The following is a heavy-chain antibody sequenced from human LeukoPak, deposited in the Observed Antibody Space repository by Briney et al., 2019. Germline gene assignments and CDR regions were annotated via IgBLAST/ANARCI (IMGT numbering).Heavy chain of an antibody. J-gene: IGHJ5*02. CDR2: INPSGTGT. D-gene: IGHD6-13*01. Sequence: GASVKVSCKASGYTITNNYMHWVRQAPGQGLEWMGVINPSGTGTSYAQKFQGRITMSRDTSTSTVYMELRSLRSDDKAVYYCARFYSSSWSNWFDPWGQGTLVTVSS. V-gene: IGHV1-46*01. CDR3: ARFYSSSWSNWFDP. CDR1: GYTITNNY.